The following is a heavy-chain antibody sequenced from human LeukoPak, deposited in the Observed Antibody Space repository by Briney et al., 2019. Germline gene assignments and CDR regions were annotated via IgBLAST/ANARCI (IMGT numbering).Heavy chain of an antibody. CDR3: ARTHYYGTGSYYPDAFDI. J-gene: IGHJ3*02. V-gene: IGHV1-2*02. CDR2: INPNSGGT. D-gene: IGHD3-10*01. Sequence: ASVKVSCKASGYTFTGYYIHWVRQAPGQGLEWMGWINPNSGGTSYAQKLQGRVTMTRDTSISTAYMELSRLRADDTAVYYCARTHYYGTGSYYPDAFDIWGQGTMVTVSS. CDR1: GYTFTGYY.